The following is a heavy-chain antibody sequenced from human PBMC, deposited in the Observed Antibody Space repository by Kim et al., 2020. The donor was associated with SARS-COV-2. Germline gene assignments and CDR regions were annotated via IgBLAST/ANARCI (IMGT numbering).Heavy chain of an antibody. Sequence: SVKVSCKASGGTFSSYAISWVRQAPGQGLEWMGGIIPIFGTANYAQKFQGRVTITADESTSTAYMELSSLRSEDTAVYYCARDLDYGGNPPFRYWGQGTLVTVSS. CDR1: GGTFSSYA. CDR2: IIPIFGTA. V-gene: IGHV1-69*13. J-gene: IGHJ4*02. D-gene: IGHD4-17*01. CDR3: ARDLDYGGNPPFRY.